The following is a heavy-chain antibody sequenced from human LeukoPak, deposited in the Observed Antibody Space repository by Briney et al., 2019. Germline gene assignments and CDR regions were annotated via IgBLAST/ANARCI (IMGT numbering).Heavy chain of an antibody. CDR3: AKVGYSSSWYFDY. Sequence: PGRSLRLSCAASGFTFSSYGMHWVRQAPGKGLEWVAVISYDGSNKYYADSVKGRFTISRDNSKNTLYLQMNSLRAEDTAVYYYAKVGYSSSWYFDYWGQGTLVTVSS. D-gene: IGHD6-13*01. J-gene: IGHJ4*02. CDR2: ISYDGSNK. V-gene: IGHV3-30*18. CDR1: GFTFSSYG.